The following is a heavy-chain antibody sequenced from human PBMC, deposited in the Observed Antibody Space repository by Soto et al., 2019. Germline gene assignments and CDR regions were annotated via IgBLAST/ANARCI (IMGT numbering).Heavy chain of an antibody. CDR1: GYTFTRYH. Sequence: QVQLVQSGAEVKKPGASVKVSCKASGYTFTRYHMHWVRQAPGQGLEWMGIINPGGAKTNYAQKFQGRVTMTGDTSTSTVYMELSSLRSEDTAVYYCAVWNSLGNANFWSGPFDFWGQGTPVTVSS. CDR2: INPGGAKT. D-gene: IGHD3-3*01. V-gene: IGHV1-46*01. J-gene: IGHJ4*02. CDR3: AVWNSLGNANFWSGPFDF.